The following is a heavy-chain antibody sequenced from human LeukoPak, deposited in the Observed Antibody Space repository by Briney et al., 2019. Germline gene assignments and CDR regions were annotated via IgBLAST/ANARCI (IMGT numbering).Heavy chain of an antibody. CDR3: AKDLGVLLSGMDV. CDR2: ISYDGSNK. CDR1: GFTFSSYG. Sequence: PGGSLRLSCAASGFTFSSYGMHWVRQAPGKGLEWVAVISYDGSNKYYADSVKGRFTISRDNSKNTLYLQMNSLRAEDTAVYYCAKDLGVLLSGMDVWGRGTTVTVSS. D-gene: IGHD2-8*01. V-gene: IGHV3-30*18. J-gene: IGHJ6*02.